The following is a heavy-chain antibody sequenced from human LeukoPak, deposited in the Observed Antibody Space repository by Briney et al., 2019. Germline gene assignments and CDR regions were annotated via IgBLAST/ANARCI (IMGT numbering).Heavy chain of an antibody. CDR2: ISGSGDST. V-gene: IGHV3-23*01. D-gene: IGHD3-16*01. J-gene: IGHJ4*02. CDR3: AKGGWGTVLDY. Sequence: GGSLRLSCAASGFTFSSNWIHWVRQVPGKGLEWVSTISGSGDSTYYSDSVKGRFTISRDNSENTLYLQLNSLRAEDTAVYYCAKGGWGTVLDYWGQGTLVTVSP. CDR1: GFTFSSNW.